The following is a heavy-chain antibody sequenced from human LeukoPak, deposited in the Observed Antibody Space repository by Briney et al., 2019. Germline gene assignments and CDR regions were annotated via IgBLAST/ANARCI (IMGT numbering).Heavy chain of an antibody. CDR1: GFPFSNYA. CDR2: ISYDGRNE. J-gene: IGHJ4*02. V-gene: IGHV3-30*04. CDR3: AREKGSSGYPYYFDY. D-gene: IGHD3-22*01. Sequence: GGSLRLSCAASGFPFSNYALHWVRQAPGKGLEWVAVISYDGRNEYYADSVKGRFTISRDNAKNSLYLQMNSLRAEVTAVYYCAREKGSSGYPYYFDYWGQGTLVTVSS.